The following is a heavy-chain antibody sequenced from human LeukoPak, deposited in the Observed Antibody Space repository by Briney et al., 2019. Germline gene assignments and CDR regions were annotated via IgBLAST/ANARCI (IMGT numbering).Heavy chain of an antibody. CDR3: ARDFVPSFRYDSSGQGAFDI. J-gene: IGHJ3*02. D-gene: IGHD3-22*01. V-gene: IGHV1-69*05. Sequence: GSSVKVSCKSSVGTFSSYAISWVRQAPGQGLEWMGGIIPIFGTANYAQKLQGRVTMTTDTSTSTAYMELRSLRSDDTAVYYCARDFVPSFRYDSSGQGAFDIWGQGTMVTVSS. CDR1: VGTFSSYA. CDR2: IIPIFGTA.